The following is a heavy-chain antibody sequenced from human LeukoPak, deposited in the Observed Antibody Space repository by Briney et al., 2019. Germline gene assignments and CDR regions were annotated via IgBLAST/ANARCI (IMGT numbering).Heavy chain of an antibody. CDR1: GGSISSSSAY. CDR2: IYYSKNT. V-gene: IGHV4-39*01. D-gene: IGHD5-18*01. Sequence: TASETLSLTCTVSGGSISSSSAYWGWIRQPPGKGLEWIGSIYYSKNTYYNPSLKNRVTISADTSKNQFSLTLGSVSATDTAVYYCVSPRGFSYGYFDYWGQGTLVTVSS. CDR3: VSPRGFSYGYFDY. J-gene: IGHJ4*02.